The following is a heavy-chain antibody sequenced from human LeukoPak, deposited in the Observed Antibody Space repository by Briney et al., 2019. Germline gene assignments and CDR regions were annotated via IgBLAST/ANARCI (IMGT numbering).Heavy chain of an antibody. D-gene: IGHD2-15*01. CDR2: IKQDGSEK. V-gene: IGHV3-7*03. CDR1: EFTFSNYW. J-gene: IGHJ6*02. CDR3: AKSGLYYYYGMDV. Sequence: GGSLRPSCAASEFTFSNYWMSWVRQAPGKGLEWVAKIKQDGSEKYYVDSVKGRFTISRDNAKNSLYLQMNSLRVEDTAAYYCAKSGLYYYYGMDVWGQGTTVTVSS.